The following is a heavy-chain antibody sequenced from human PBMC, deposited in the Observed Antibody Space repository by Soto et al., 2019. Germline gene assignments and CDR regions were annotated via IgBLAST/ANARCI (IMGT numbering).Heavy chain of an antibody. V-gene: IGHV3-23*01. Sequence: GSLRLSCAASGFTFSSYVINWVRQAPGKGLEWVSCISGSGDSSLYADSVKGRFALSRDNSKNTVYLQMNSLRAEDTAVYYCARDIGADGSGSYYTPSYYGMDVWGQGTTVTVSS. CDR1: GFTFSSYV. CDR2: ISGSGDSS. J-gene: IGHJ6*02. CDR3: ARDIGADGSGSYYTPSYYGMDV. D-gene: IGHD3-10*01.